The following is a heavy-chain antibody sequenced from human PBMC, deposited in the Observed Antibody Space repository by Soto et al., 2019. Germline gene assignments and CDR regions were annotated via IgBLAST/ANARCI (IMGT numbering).Heavy chain of an antibody. J-gene: IGHJ3*02. CDR1: GFTFSSYG. Sequence: GGSLRLSCAASGFTFSSYGMHWVRQAPGKGLEWVAVIWYDGSNKYYADSVKGRFTISRDNSKNTLYLQMNSLRAEDTAVYYCARAASPVTISAFDIWGQGTMVTVSS. D-gene: IGHD3-9*01. CDR3: ARAASPVTISAFDI. V-gene: IGHV3-33*01. CDR2: IWYDGSNK.